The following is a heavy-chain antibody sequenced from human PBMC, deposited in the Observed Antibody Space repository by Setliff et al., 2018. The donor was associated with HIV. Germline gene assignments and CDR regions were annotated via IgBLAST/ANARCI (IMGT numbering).Heavy chain of an antibody. CDR1: VFTFTTYD. J-gene: IGHJ4*02. Sequence: LRLSCVASVFTFTTYDMTWVRQAPGKGLEWLSSISGSANGLYYAESVKGRFTISRDNAKKSLYLQMNSLRAEDTAVYYCAREYCGGDGSCYPTFDWGQGALVTVSS. CDR3: AREYCGGDGSCYPTFD. V-gene: IGHV3-48*03. CDR2: ISGSANGL. D-gene: IGHD2-21*02.